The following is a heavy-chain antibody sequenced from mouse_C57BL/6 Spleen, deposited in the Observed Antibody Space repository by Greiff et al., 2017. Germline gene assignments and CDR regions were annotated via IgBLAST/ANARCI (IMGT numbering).Heavy chain of an antibody. Sequence: VQLQESGPGLVQPSQSLSITCTVSGFSLTSYGVHWVRQSPGKGLEWLGVIWRGGSTDYNAAFMSRLSITKDNSKSQVFFKMNSLQADDTAIYYCAKNPYGSSYGYFDVWGTGTTVTVSS. D-gene: IGHD1-1*01. J-gene: IGHJ1*03. CDR3: AKNPYGSSYGYFDV. V-gene: IGHV2-5*01. CDR1: GFSLTSYG. CDR2: IWRGGST.